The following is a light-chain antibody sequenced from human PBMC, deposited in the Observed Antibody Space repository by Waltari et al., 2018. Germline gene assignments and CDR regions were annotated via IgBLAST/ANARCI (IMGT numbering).Light chain of an antibody. CDR1: QSISRY. V-gene: IGKV3-20*01. CDR3: QHHFRLPAT. CDR2: GAS. J-gene: IGKJ1*01. Sequence: LTQSPGTLSLSPGERATLPCRASQSISRYLAWYQQKPGQAPRLLIYGASTRATGIPNRFSDSGSGTDFSLTISGLGPEDSAVYYCQHHFRLPATFGQGPKVEI.